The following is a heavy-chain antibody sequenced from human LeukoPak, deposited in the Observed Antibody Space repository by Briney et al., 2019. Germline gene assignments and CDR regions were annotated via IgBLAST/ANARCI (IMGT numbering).Heavy chain of an antibody. V-gene: IGHV1-8*01. Sequence: ASVKVSCKVSGYTFTELSMYWVRQATGQGLEWMGWMNPNSGNTGYAQKFQGRVTMTRNTSISTAYMELSSLRSEDTAVYYCARGYFSDGYVLWGQGTLVTVSS. CDR2: MNPNSGNT. CDR3: ARGYFSDGYVL. CDR1: GYTFTELS. D-gene: IGHD3-10*02. J-gene: IGHJ4*02.